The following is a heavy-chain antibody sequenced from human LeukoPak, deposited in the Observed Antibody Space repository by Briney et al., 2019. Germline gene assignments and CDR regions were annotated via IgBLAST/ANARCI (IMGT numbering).Heavy chain of an antibody. D-gene: IGHD1-26*01. J-gene: IGHJ4*02. CDR3: AKEVSGGSYYEWVDY. CDR2: ISWDGVKT. V-gene: IGHV3-43*01. Sequence: PGGSLRLSCAASGFVFDDYTMHWVRQVPGEGLEWVSLISWDGVKTYYADSEKGRFTISRDNSKNSLFLEMNSLRTEDSALYYCAKEVSGGSYYEWVDYWGQGTLVTVSS. CDR1: GFVFDDYT.